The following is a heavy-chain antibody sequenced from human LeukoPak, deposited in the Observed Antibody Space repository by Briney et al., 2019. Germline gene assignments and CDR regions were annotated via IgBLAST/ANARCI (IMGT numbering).Heavy chain of an antibody. J-gene: IGHJ3*02. CDR1: GGSFSGYY. D-gene: IGHD3-10*01. Sequence: SETLSLTCAVYGGSFSGYYWSCIRQPPGKGLEWIGEINHSGSTNYNPSLKSRVTISVDKSKNQFSLKLSSVTAADTAVYYCARVRREYYGSGSYDAFDIWGQGTMVTVSS. CDR2: INHSGST. CDR3: ARVRREYYGSGSYDAFDI. V-gene: IGHV4-34*01.